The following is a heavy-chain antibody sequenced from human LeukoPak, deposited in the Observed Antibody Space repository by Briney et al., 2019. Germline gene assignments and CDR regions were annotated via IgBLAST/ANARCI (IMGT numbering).Heavy chain of an antibody. CDR1: GFTFSSYA. D-gene: IGHD3-10*01. CDR3: ARDPRRGFGEMIVDY. J-gene: IGHJ4*02. CDR2: ISGSGGST. Sequence: GGSLRLSCAASGFTFSSYAMSWVRQAPGKGLEWVSAISGSGGSTYYADSVKDRFTISRDNAKNSLYPQMNSLRAEDTAVYYCARDPRRGFGEMIVDYWGQGTLVTVSS. V-gene: IGHV3-23*01.